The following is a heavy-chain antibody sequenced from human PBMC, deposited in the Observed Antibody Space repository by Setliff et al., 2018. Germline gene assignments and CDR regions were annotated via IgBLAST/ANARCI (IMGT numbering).Heavy chain of an antibody. V-gene: IGHV4-59*04. J-gene: IGHJ4*02. D-gene: IGHD5-12*01. Sequence: PSETLSLTCTVSGGSISSYYWSWIRQPPGKGLEWIGSTYYTGTAYYNPSLKSRVTISVDTSKNQFSPKLSFVTAADTAVYYCARHYGGGYKHFDYWGQGTLVTVSS. CDR1: GGSISSYY. CDR3: ARHYGGGYKHFDY. CDR2: TYYTGTA.